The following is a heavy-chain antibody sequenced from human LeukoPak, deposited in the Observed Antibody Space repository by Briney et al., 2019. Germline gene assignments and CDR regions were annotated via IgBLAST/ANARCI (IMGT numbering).Heavy chain of an antibody. CDR3: ARLYDSSGYYNWFDP. CDR2: IYYSGST. Sequence: SETLSLTCTVSGDSISRAGYYLSWIRQPAGKGLEWIGYIYYSGSTNYNPSLKSRVTISVDTSKNQFSLKLSSVTAADTAVYYCARLYDSSGYYNWFDPWGQGTLVTVSS. D-gene: IGHD3-22*01. J-gene: IGHJ5*02. V-gene: IGHV4-61*10. CDR1: GDSISRAGYY.